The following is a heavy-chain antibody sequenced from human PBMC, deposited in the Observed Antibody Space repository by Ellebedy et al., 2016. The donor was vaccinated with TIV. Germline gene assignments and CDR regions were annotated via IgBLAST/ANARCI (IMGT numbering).Heavy chain of an antibody. D-gene: IGHD4-17*01. CDR3: ARTTVTTSYYYYGMDV. Sequence: SETLSLXXPVSGGSISSDDYYWSWLRQPPGKGLEWIGYIYYSGSTYYNPSLKSRVTISVDTSKNQFSLKLSSVTAADTAVYYCARTTVTTSYYYYGMDVWGQGTTVTVTS. J-gene: IGHJ6*02. CDR2: IYYSGST. CDR1: GGSISSDDYY. V-gene: IGHV4-30-4*01.